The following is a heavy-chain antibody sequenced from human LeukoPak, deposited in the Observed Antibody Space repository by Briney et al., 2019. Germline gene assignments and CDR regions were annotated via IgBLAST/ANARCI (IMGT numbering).Heavy chain of an antibody. D-gene: IGHD6-13*01. Sequence: ASVKVSCKASGYPFTSYDINWVRQATGQGLEWMGWMNPNSGNTGYAQKFQGRVTMTRNTSISTAYMELSSLRSEDTAVYYCARQIAAAGYYYNYFYMDVWGKGTTVTVSS. CDR2: MNPNSGNT. CDR3: ARQIAAAGYYYNYFYMDV. J-gene: IGHJ6*03. CDR1: GYPFTSYD. V-gene: IGHV1-8*01.